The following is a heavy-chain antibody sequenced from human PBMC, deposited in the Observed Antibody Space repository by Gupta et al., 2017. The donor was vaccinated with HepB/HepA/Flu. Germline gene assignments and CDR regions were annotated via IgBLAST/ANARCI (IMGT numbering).Heavy chain of an antibody. CDR3: AKDEWYSGSYSPFDY. CDR2: ISYDGSNK. CDR1: GFTFRSYG. Sequence: QVQLVESGGGVVQPGRSLRLSCAASGFTFRSYGMHWVRQAPGKGLEGVAVISYDGSNKYYADSVKGRFTISRDNSKSTLYLQMNSLRAEDTAVYYCAKDEWYSGSYSPFDYWGQGTLVTVSS. V-gene: IGHV3-30*18. J-gene: IGHJ4*02. D-gene: IGHD1-26*01.